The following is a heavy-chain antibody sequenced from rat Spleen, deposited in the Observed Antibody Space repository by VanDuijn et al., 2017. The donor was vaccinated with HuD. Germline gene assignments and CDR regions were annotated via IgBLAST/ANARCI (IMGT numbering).Heavy chain of an antibody. CDR3: TRSHPGVMDA. Sequence: QVQLKETGPDLVQLTQTLSITCTVSGFSLTTFNIHWVRQPPGKGLEWMGAMWNGGVTDYNSAFKSRLSFSRDTSKSQIFLKMNSLQTEDTAIYFCTRSHPGVMDAWGQGVSVTVSS. J-gene: IGHJ4*01. CDR2: MWNGGVT. CDR1: GFSLTTFN. D-gene: IGHD3-2*01. V-gene: IGHV2-64*01.